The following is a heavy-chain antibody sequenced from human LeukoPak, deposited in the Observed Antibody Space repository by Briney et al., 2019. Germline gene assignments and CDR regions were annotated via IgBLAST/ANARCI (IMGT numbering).Heavy chain of an antibody. CDR1: GFSFGTYV. CDR3: AKGISADGYNFERGADY. J-gene: IGHJ4*02. V-gene: IGHV3-23*01. D-gene: IGHD5-24*01. Sequence: GSLRLSCAASGFSFGTYVMSWVRRAPGKGLAWVSSVGCDGHVTYYADSVKGRFTISRDNSQHTLFLQMDSLRVEDTAIYYCAKGISADGYNFERGADYWGQGSQVSVSS. CDR2: VGCDGHVT.